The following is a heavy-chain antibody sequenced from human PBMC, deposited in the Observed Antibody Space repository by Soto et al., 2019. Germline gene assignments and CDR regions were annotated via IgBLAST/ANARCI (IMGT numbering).Heavy chain of an antibody. J-gene: IGHJ4*02. Sequence: ETLSLTCTVSGGSFKSGSYSWSWIRQPPGKGLEWIGYVYHTGRTSYNPSLKSRVSISMDTSKNQFSLNLDSVTAADTAVYFCARDSAYFDSWGQGTLVTVSS. CDR3: ARDSAYFDS. V-gene: IGHV4-61*01. CDR1: GGSFKSGSYS. CDR2: VYHTGRT.